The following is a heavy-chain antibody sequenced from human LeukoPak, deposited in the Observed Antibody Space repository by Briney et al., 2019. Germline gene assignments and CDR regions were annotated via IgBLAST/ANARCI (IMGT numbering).Heavy chain of an antibody. CDR3: ARGGSSSWYSFDY. CDR1: GGSISSNY. V-gene: IGHV4-34*01. D-gene: IGHD6-13*01. CDR2: INHSGSA. J-gene: IGHJ4*02. Sequence: SETLSLTCTVSGGSISSNYWSWIRQPPGKGLEWIGEINHSGSANYNPSLKSRVTISVGTSKNQFSLKLSSVTAADTAVYYCARGGSSSWYSFDYWGQGTLVTVSS.